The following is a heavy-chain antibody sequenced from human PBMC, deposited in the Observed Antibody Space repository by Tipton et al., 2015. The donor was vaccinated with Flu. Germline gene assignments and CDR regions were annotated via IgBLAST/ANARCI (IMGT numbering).Heavy chain of an antibody. D-gene: IGHD2-2*01. CDR1: GFSFSTYA. CDR2: IPGGGDST. J-gene: IGHJ1*01. CDR3: ADVIPSLN. V-gene: IGHV3-23*01. Sequence: SLRLSCAASGFSFSTYAMTWVRQAPGRGLEWISTIPGGGDSTYYADSVQGRFTISRDNSKNTVFLLMNNLRAEDTAVYYCADVIPSLNWGQGTLVTVSS.